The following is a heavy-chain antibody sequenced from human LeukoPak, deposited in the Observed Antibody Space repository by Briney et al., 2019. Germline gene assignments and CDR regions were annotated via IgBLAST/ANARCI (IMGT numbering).Heavy chain of an antibody. Sequence: PGGSLRLSCAASGFTFSNYAMSWVRQAPGKGLEWVSSISGSGGSTYYADSVKGRFTISRDNSKNTLYLQMNSLRAEDTAVYYCAIRGLATYRALDYWGQGTLVTVSS. D-gene: IGHD5-24*01. CDR3: AIRGLATYRALDY. CDR1: GFTFSNYA. V-gene: IGHV3-23*01. J-gene: IGHJ4*02. CDR2: ISGSGGST.